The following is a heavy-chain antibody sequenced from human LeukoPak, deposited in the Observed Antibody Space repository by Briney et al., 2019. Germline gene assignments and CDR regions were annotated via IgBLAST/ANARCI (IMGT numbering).Heavy chain of an antibody. J-gene: IGHJ4*02. CDR2: IYTSGST. CDR3: AREPPYYYDSSGSEPSFDY. Sequence: PSETLSLTCTVSGGSISGYYWSWIRQPAGTGLEWIGRIYTSGSTNYNPSLKSRVTISVDKSKNQFSLKLSSVTAADTAVYYCAREPPYYYDSSGSEPSFDYWGQGTLVTVSS. D-gene: IGHD3-22*01. CDR1: GGSISGYY. V-gene: IGHV4-4*07.